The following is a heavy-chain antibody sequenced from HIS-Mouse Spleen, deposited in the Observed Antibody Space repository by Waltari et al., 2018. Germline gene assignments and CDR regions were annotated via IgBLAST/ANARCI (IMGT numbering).Heavy chain of an antibody. J-gene: IGHJ4*02. Sequence: QVQLVESGGGVVKTGRSLRLSCAASGFTFSSYGMHWVRQAPGKGLEWVAVISYDGSNKYYADSVKGRFTISRDNSKNTLYLQMNSLRAEDTAVYYCAKASSGWLDYWGQGTLVTVSS. V-gene: IGHV3-30*18. D-gene: IGHD6-19*01. CDR3: AKASSGWLDY. CDR2: ISYDGSNK. CDR1: GFTFSSYG.